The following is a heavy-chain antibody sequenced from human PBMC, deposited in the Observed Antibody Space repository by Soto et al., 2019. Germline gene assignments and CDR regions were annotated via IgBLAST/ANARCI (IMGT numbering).Heavy chain of an antibody. CDR2: IYADNSDT. Sequence: GSSLKLSWKCSGYSFTNYWIGWVRQMPRKGLEWMGIIYADNSDTRYSPSFQGQVTISADKSISTSYLQWSSLKASDTAMYYCATIGDLKTLSSRWQGTDGMYGSGQGTTV. V-gene: IGHV5-51*01. D-gene: IGHD6-13*01. J-gene: IGHJ6*02. CDR1: GYSFTNYW. CDR3: ATIGDLKTLSSRWQGTDGMYG.